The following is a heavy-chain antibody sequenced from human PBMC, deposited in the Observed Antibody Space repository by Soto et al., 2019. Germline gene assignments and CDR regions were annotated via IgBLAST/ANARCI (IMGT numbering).Heavy chain of an antibody. CDR2: VYGDTGNT. J-gene: IGHJ3*02. D-gene: IGHD2-21*01. CDR3: ARRTVVVAFDI. V-gene: IGHV1-8*01. CDR1: GYNFINYD. Sequence: AASVKVSCKASGYNFINYDLNWVRQAPGQGLELMGWVYGDTGNTGYAEKFQGRLTMTRDTSTSTAYMGLSSLTPGDTAVYYCARRTVVVAFDIWGQGTLVTVSS.